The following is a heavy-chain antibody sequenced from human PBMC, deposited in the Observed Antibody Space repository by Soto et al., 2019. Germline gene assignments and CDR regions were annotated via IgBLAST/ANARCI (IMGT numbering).Heavy chain of an antibody. D-gene: IGHD4-17*01. CDR3: ACPTRDYNVYFDY. J-gene: IGHJ4*02. V-gene: IGHV3-23*01. Sequence: GGSLRLSCAASGFTFSSYAMSWVRQAPGKGLEWVSAISGSGGSTYYADSVKGRFTISRDNSKNTLYLQMNSLRAEDTAVYYCACPTRDYNVYFDYWGQGTLVTVSS. CDR2: ISGSGGST. CDR1: GFTFSSYA.